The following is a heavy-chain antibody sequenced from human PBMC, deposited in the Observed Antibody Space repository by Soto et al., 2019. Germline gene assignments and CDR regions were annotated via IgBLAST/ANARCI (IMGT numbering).Heavy chain of an antibody. Sequence: GGSLRLSCAASGFTFSSYAMHWVRQAPGKGLEWVAVISYDGSNKYYADSVKGRFTISRDNSKNTLYLQMNSLRAEDTAVYYCARGFYAAYYYYYGMDVWGQGTTVTVSS. CDR1: GFTFSSYA. J-gene: IGHJ6*02. V-gene: IGHV3-30-3*01. D-gene: IGHD3-10*01. CDR2: ISYDGSNK. CDR3: ARGFYAAYYYYYGMDV.